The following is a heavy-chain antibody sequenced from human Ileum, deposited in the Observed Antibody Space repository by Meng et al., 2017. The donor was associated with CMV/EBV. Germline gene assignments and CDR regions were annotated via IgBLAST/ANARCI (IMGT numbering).Heavy chain of an antibody. V-gene: IGHV1-2*02. CDR1: GYTFTAYY. CDR2: VYPPSGVT. J-gene: IGHJ4*02. CDR3: AAVTYSAYNDFDY. Sequence: ASVKVSCKASGYTFTAYYLHWVRQAPGQGLEWMGWVYPPSGVTEYARRFQGRVTMTRDTSITTAYMELSRLTSDDTALYYCAAVTYSAYNDFDYWGQGTLVTASS. D-gene: IGHD5-12*01.